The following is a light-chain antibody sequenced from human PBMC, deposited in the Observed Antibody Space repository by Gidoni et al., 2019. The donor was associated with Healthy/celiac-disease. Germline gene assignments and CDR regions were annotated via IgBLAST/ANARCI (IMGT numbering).Light chain of an antibody. J-gene: IGKJ5*01. CDR3: QQSYSTPIT. V-gene: IGKV1-39*01. CDR2: AAS. Sequence: DIQMTQSPSSRSASVGDRVTITSRASTSISSYLNWDQQKPGKAPKLLIDAASSLESGVPSRLSVSGYGTDFTLTLSSLQPEAFASSYCQQSYSTPITFGQGTRLEIK. CDR1: TSISSY.